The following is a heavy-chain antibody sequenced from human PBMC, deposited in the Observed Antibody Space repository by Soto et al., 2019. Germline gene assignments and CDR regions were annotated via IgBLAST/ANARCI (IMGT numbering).Heavy chain of an antibody. D-gene: IGHD3-10*01. CDR3: VCIYDGSGNPLGY. CDR1: GFTFSSYS. Sequence: EGSLRLSCAASGFTFSSYSMNWFRQAPGKGLEWVSYISSSSSTIYYADSVKGRFTISRDNAKNSLYLQMNSLRAEDTAVYYCVCIYDGSGNPLGYCGQGSLVTVSS. J-gene: IGHJ4*02. CDR2: ISSSSSTI. V-gene: IGHV3-48*01.